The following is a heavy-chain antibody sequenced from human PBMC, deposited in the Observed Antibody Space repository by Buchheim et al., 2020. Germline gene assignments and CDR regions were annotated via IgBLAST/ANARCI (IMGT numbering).Heavy chain of an antibody. CDR2: IAPDGNVK. CDR3: ARDFGAGASDY. V-gene: IGHV3-7*01. Sequence: EVQLVESGGGLVQPGGSLRLSCAASGFTFSTSWMSWVRQAPGKGLEWVTNIAPDGNVKNHVDSVKGRFTISRDNAKNSLYLQMNSLRDEDTAVYFCARDFGAGASDYWGQGTL. J-gene: IGHJ4*02. D-gene: IGHD1-26*01. CDR1: GFTFSTSW.